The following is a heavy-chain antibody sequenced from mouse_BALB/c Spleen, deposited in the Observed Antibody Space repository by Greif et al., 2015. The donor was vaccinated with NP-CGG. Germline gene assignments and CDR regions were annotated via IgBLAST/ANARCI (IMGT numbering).Heavy chain of an antibody. Sequence: QVQLKESGPELVKPGASVKISCKASGYTFTDYYINWVKQKPGQGLEWIGWIYPGSGNTKYNEKFKGKATLTVDTSSSTAYMQLSSLTSEDTAVYFRARRTGTEAMDYWGQGTSVTVSS. V-gene: IGHV1-84*02. CDR1: GYTFTDYY. CDR2: IYPGSGNT. CDR3: ARRTGTEAMDY. J-gene: IGHJ4*01. D-gene: IGHD4-1*01.